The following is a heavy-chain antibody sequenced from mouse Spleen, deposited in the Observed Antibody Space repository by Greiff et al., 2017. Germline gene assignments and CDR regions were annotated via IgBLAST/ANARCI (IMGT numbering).Heavy chain of an antibody. Sequence: QVQLQQSGAELVRPGASVTLSCKASGYTFTDYEMHWVKQTPVHGLGWIGAIDPETGGTAYNQKFKGKAILTADKSSSTAYMELRSLTSEDSAVYYCTRRDSSHYAMDYWGQGTSVTVSS. CDR1: GYTFTDYE. CDR3: TRRDSSHYAMDY. D-gene: IGHD3-2*02. J-gene: IGHJ4*01. V-gene: IGHV1-15*01. CDR2: IDPETGGT.